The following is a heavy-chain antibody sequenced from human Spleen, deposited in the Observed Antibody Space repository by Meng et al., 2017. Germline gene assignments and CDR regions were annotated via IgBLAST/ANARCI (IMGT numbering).Heavy chain of an antibody. Sequence: QLQLQESGPGLVKASEALFLTCCVSGGSISTSGYYWGWIRQPPGKGLEWIGSIGHSGITYYTPSLKSRVTVSIDTSKSQFSLKLTSVTAADTAVYYCVRSSGWVRTGFDPWGQGTLVTVSS. J-gene: IGHJ5*02. CDR1: GGSISTSGYY. D-gene: IGHD6-19*01. CDR2: IGHSGIT. CDR3: VRSSGWVRTGFDP. V-gene: IGHV4-39*01.